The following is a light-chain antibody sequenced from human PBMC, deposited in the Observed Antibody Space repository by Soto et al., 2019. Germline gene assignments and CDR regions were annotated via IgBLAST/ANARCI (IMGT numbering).Light chain of an antibody. Sequence: QSALTQPASASGSPGQSITISCAGSRSDVGSYNFVSWYQKYSGKAPKLILYEVDNRPSGVSNRFSGSKSSNTASLIISGLQPEDEADYYCSSFTSDNTLVFGPGTKVTVL. CDR1: RSDVGSYNF. J-gene: IGLJ1*01. CDR3: SSFTSDNTLV. V-gene: IGLV2-14*01. CDR2: EVD.